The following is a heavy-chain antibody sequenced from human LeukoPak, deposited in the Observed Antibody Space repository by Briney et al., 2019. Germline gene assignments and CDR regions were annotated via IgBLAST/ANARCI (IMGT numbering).Heavy chain of an antibody. Sequence: SETLSLTCTVSDGSISGSSYYWGWIRQPPGKGLEWIGSIYYSGSTYYNPSLKSRVTISVDTSKNQFSLKLSSVTAADTAVYYCARHPRVPAAERRRGMDVWGQGTTVTVSS. D-gene: IGHD2-2*01. CDR1: DGSISGSSYY. V-gene: IGHV4-39*01. J-gene: IGHJ6*02. CDR3: ARHPRVPAAERRRGMDV. CDR2: IYYSGST.